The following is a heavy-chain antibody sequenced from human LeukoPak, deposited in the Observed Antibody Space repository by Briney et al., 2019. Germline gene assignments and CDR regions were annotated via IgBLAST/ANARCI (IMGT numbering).Heavy chain of an antibody. Sequence: GESLKISCKGSGYSFTSYWSGGVRQMPEKGLEWMGIIYPGDSDTRYSPSFQGQVTTSAAKSISTAYLQWSSLKASDTAMYYCARHLGYSGYDSPDYWGQGPLVTVSS. CDR2: IYPGDSDT. CDR1: GYSFTSYW. J-gene: IGHJ4*02. CDR3: ARHLGYSGYDSPDY. D-gene: IGHD5-12*01. V-gene: IGHV5-51*01.